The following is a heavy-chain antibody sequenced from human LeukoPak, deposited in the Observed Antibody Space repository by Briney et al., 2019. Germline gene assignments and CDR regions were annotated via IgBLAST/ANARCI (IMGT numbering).Heavy chain of an antibody. Sequence: GGSLRLSCAASGFSFSGSTMHWVRQASGKGLEWVGRIRSKANSYATAYAASVKGRFTISRDDSKNTVYLQMNSLTTEDTAVYYCTSPITIFGVVAKNYWGQGTLVTVSP. D-gene: IGHD3-3*01. J-gene: IGHJ4*02. V-gene: IGHV3-73*01. CDR1: GFSFSGST. CDR2: IRSKANSYAT. CDR3: TSPITIFGVVAKNY.